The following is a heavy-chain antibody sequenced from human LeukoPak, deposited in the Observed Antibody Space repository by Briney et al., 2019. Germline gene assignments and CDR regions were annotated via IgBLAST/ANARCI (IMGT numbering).Heavy chain of an antibody. V-gene: IGHV4-34*01. D-gene: IGHD2-2*01. J-gene: IGHJ4*02. Sequence: PSETLSLTCAVYGGSFSGYYWSWIRQPPGKGLEWIGEINHSGSTNYNPSLKSRVTISLDTSKNQFSLKLSSVTAADTAVYYCARGPYIVVVPAAVWFDYWGQGTLVTVSS. CDR2: INHSGST. CDR3: ARGPYIVVVPAAVWFDY. CDR1: GGSFSGYY.